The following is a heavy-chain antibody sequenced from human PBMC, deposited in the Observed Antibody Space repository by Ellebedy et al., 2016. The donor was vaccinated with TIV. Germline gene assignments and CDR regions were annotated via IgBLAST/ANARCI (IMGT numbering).Heavy chain of an antibody. Sequence: GESLKISCAASGFTFSASAMHWVRQASGKGLEWVARIRSKANSYATAYAEAVKGRFTISRDDSKNTAYLQMDSLKNEDTAVFFCSSSRAADFYWGQGILVTVSS. CDR2: IRSKANSYAT. D-gene: IGHD6-13*01. CDR1: GFTFSASA. V-gene: IGHV3-73*01. CDR3: SSSRAADFY. J-gene: IGHJ4*02.